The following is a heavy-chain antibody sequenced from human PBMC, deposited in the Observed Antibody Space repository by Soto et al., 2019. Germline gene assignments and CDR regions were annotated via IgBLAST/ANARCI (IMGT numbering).Heavy chain of an antibody. Sequence: PGGSLRLSCAASGFTFSSYGMHWVRQAPGKGLEWVAFISYDGSNKYYADSVRGRFTISRDNSKNTLYLQMSSLRAEDTAVYYCARSITDYYDSSGYYDDYWGQGTLVTVSS. CDR3: ARSITDYYDSSGYYDDY. D-gene: IGHD3-22*01. J-gene: IGHJ4*02. CDR1: GFTFSSYG. CDR2: ISYDGSNK. V-gene: IGHV3-33*05.